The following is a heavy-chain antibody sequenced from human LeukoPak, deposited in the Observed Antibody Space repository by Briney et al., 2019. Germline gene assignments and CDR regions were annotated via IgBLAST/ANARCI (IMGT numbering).Heavy chain of an antibody. CDR3: ARGYSSSSLLDY. CDR1: GGSISSGGYY. J-gene: IGHJ4*02. Sequence: KPSQTLSLTCTVSGGSISSGGYYCSWIRQHPGKGLEWIGYIYYRGSTYYNPSLKSRVTISVDTSKNQFALKLSSVTAAHTAVYYCARGYSSSSLLDYGGEGTLVTVSS. D-gene: IGHD6-6*01. V-gene: IGHV4-31*03. CDR2: IYYRGST.